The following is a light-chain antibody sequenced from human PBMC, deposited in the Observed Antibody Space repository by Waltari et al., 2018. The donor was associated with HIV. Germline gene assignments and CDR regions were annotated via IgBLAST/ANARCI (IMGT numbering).Light chain of an antibody. J-gene: IGLJ2*01. CDR2: DVT. CDR3: ASHAGSKDV. Sequence: QSALTQPPSASGSPGPSVPLSCPGPSRDVGPYNYVPWFQQHPGKAPKLMIYDVTKRPSGVPDRFSGSKSGNTASLTVSGLQAEDEADYYCASHAGSKDVFGGGTRLTVL. V-gene: IGLV2-8*01. CDR1: SRDVGPYNY.